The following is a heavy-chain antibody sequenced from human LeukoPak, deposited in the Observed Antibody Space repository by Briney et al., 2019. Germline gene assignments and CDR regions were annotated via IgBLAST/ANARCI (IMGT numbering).Heavy chain of an antibody. D-gene: IGHD2-2*01. CDR1: GYTFTNYA. J-gene: IGHJ5*02. CDR3: AREGRCSSTSCYSGGDDWFDP. CDR2: ISDYNGNT. Sequence: GASVKVSCKASGYTFTNYAITWVRQAPGQGLEWMGWISDYNGNTNYAQKFQGRVTMTTDTSTSTAYMELSSLRSEDTAVYYCAREGRCSSTSCYSGGDDWFDPWGQGTLVTVSS. V-gene: IGHV1-18*01.